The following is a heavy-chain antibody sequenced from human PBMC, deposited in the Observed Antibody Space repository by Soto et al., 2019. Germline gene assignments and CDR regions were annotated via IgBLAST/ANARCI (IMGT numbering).Heavy chain of an antibody. D-gene: IGHD6-13*01. CDR3: AKDGQQLS. CDR2: ISYDGSNK. CDR1: GFTFSSYG. Sequence: QVQLVESGGGVVQPGRSLRLSCAASGFTFSSYGMHWVRQAPGKGLEWVAVISYDGSNKYYADSVKGRFTISRDNSKNTLYLQTNSLRAEDTAVYYCAKDGQQLSWGQGTLVTVSS. V-gene: IGHV3-30*18. J-gene: IGHJ4*02.